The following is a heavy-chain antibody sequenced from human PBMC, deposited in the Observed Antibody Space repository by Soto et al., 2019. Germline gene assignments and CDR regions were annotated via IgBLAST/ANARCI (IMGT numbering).Heavy chain of an antibody. Sequence: EVQLLESGGGLVQPGGSLRLSCAASGFTFSSYAMSWVRQAPGKGLEWVSAISGSGGSTYYADSVKGRFTISRDNSKSTRYLQMNSLRAEDTAVYYCAKCPLSATVPTGCDPWGQGTMVSVPS. J-gene: IGHJ5*02. CDR3: AKCPLSATVPTGCDP. D-gene: IGHD4-17*01. V-gene: IGHV3-23*01. CDR2: ISGSGGST. CDR1: GFTFSSYA.